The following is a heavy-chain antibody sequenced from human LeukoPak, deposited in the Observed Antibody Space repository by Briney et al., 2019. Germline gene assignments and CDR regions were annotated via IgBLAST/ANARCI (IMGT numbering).Heavy chain of an antibody. CDR1: GFTFAVYS. V-gene: IGHV3-43*01. Sequence: HPGGSLRLSCDAPGFTFAVYSMHWVRQRPGKDLQCVSLITWDGGSTFYVDSVKGRFTISRDNSRESLSLQMNGLSTDDTGLYYCARERDRVIDYWGQGTLVTVSS. D-gene: IGHD5-12*01. J-gene: IGHJ4*02. CDR3: ARERDRVIDY. CDR2: ITWDGGST.